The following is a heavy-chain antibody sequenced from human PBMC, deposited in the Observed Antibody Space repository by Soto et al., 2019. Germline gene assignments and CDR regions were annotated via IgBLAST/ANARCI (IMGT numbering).Heavy chain of an antibody. CDR2: ITIRTGNV. CDR3: VRDRDLYRDMFHADL. Sequence: GGSLRLSCAASGFTISECSMNWVRQAPGKGLEWLAYITIRTGNVLYADSVRGRFSFSADNAENSVILQMNSLRDEYSAVYFCVRDRDLYRDMFHADLWGQGTLVTVSS. D-gene: IGHD3-10*02. CDR1: GFTISECS. V-gene: IGHV3-48*02. J-gene: IGHJ4*01.